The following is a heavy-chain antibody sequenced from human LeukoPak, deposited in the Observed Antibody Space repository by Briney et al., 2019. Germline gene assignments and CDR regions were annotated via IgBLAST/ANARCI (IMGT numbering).Heavy chain of an antibody. J-gene: IGHJ3*01. D-gene: IGHD6-13*01. Sequence: SQTLSLTCTVSGGSISSGGYSWSWIPQPPGKDLEWIGNIHHSGGTYYNPSLKSRVTISVDRSKNQFSLTLNSVTAAVTAAYYCARDLPLAAAAKDVFDLWGQGTLVTVSS. CDR1: GGSISSGGYS. V-gene: IGHV4-30-2*01. CDR3: ARDLPLAAAAKDVFDL. CDR2: IHHSGGT.